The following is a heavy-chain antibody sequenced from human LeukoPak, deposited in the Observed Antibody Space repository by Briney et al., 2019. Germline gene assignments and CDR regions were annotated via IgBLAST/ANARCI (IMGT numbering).Heavy chain of an antibody. V-gene: IGHV3-48*03. D-gene: IGHD2-15*01. CDR2: ISSSGSTI. CDR1: GFTFSSYE. J-gene: IGHJ5*02. Sequence: GGSLRLSCAASGFTFSSYEMNWVRQAPGKGLEWVSYISSSGSTIYYADSVKGRFTISRDNSNKTLYLQMNSLRGEDTAIYYCARGLGYCRGGSCFSSAAAYNWFDPWGQGTLVTVSS. CDR3: ARGLGYCRGGSCFSSAAAYNWFDP.